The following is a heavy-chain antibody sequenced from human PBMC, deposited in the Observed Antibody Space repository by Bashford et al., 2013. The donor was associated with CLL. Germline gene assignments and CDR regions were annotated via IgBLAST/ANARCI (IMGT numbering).Heavy chain of an antibody. J-gene: IGHJ3*02. D-gene: IGHD3-10*01. CDR2: IYPADSQA. Sequence: GESLKISCKGSGYRFTSYWIGWVRQMPGKGLEWMGIIYPADSQARYSPSFQGQVTFSVDQSITTVHLEWSSLKASDTAIYYCARPPDYYYGSGSLARGAFDIWGQGTMVTVSS. CDR3: ARPPDYYYGSGSLARGAFDI. CDR1: GYRFTSYW. V-gene: IGHV5-51*01.